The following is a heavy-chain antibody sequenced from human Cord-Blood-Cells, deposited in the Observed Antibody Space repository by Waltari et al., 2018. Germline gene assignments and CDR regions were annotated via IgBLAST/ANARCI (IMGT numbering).Heavy chain of an antibody. J-gene: IGHJ4*02. Sequence: QVQLQQWGAGLLKPSETLSLTCAVYGGSFSGYYWSWIRQPPGKGLEWIGEINHSGSTNSTPSPKSRVTISVDTSKNQFSLKLSSVTAADTAVYYCAREGFSGSYFGNYWGQGTLVTVSS. CDR1: GGSFSGYY. D-gene: IGHD1-26*01. CDR2: INHSGST. V-gene: IGHV4-34*01. CDR3: AREGFSGSYFGNY.